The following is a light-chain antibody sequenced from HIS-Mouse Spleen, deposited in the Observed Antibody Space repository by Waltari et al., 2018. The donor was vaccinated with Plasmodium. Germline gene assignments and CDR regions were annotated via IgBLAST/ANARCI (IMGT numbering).Light chain of an antibody. V-gene: IGLV2-11*01. Sequence: QSAPTQPRPVSVSLGQSVPLSRTGTSRDLGACSYVSWYQQHPGKAPKLMIYDVSQRPSGVPDRFSGSKSGNTASLTISGLQAEDEADYYCCSYAGSYTYVFGTGTKVTVL. J-gene: IGLJ1*01. CDR2: DVS. CDR1: SRDLGACSY. CDR3: CSYAGSYTYV.